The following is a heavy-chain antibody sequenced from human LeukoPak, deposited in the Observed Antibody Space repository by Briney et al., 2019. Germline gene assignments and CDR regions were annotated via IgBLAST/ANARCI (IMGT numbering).Heavy chain of an antibody. D-gene: IGHD3-22*01. Sequence: SETLSLTCTVSGGSISSSIHYWGWIRQPPGKGLEWIGSIYYSGSTYYNPSLKSRVTISVDTSKKQFSLKLSSVTAADTAVYYCARRRDDSSGYYWYFDYWGQGTLVTVSS. CDR1: GGSISSSIHY. V-gene: IGHV4-39*01. CDR3: ARRRDDSSGYYWYFDY. CDR2: IYYSGST. J-gene: IGHJ4*02.